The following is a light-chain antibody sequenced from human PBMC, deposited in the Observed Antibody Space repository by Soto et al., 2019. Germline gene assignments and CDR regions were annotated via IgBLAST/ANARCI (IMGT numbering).Light chain of an antibody. CDR3: SSYTSSGTYV. J-gene: IGLJ1*01. Sequence: QSALTQPASVSGSPGQSITISCTGTSSDVGGYNYVSWYQQQPGKAPKLMIYDVSNRPSGVSNRFSGSKSGTTAALTISGFQAEDEADYYCSSYTSSGTYVFGTGTKLTVL. CDR1: SSDVGGYNY. V-gene: IGLV2-14*01. CDR2: DVS.